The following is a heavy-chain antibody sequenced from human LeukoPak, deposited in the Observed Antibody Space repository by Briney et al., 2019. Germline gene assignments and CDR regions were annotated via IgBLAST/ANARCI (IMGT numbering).Heavy chain of an antibody. D-gene: IGHD6-19*01. J-gene: IGHJ6*03. V-gene: IGHV3-21*01. CDR2: ISRSSSYI. CDR1: GFTFSSYS. Sequence: GGSLRLSCAASGFTFSSYSMNWVRQAPGKGLEWVSAISRSSSYIYYADSVNGRFTISRDNAKNSLYLQMNSLRAEDTAVYYCARGSVSGTYYMDVWGKGATVTVSS. CDR3: ARGSVSGTYYMDV.